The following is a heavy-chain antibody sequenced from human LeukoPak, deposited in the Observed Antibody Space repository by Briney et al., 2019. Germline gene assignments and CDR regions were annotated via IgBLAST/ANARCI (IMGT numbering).Heavy chain of an antibody. J-gene: IGHJ4*02. CDR3: ASARNSGSYYGYFDY. D-gene: IGHD1-26*01. V-gene: IGHV1-46*01. CDR1: GYTFTSYY. CDR2: INPSGGST. Sequence: ASVKVSCKASGYTFTSYYMHWVRQAPGQGLEWMGIINPSGGSTSYAQKFQGRVTMTRDTSTSTVYMELRSLRSDDTAVYYCASARNSGSYYGYFDYWGQGTLVTVSS.